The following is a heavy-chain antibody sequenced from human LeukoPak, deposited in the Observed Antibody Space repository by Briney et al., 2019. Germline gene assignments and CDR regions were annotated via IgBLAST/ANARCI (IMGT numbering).Heavy chain of an antibody. CDR2: INPNSGAT. Sequence: ASVKVSCKTSGYTFTAYYMHWVRPAPGQGLEWMGWINPNSGATDYAQKFQGRVTMTRDTSISTTYMEPSSLRFDDTAVYYCARNSWYEYWGQGTLVTVSS. V-gene: IGHV1-2*02. CDR3: ARNSWYEY. J-gene: IGHJ4*02. CDR1: GYTFTAYY. D-gene: IGHD6-13*01.